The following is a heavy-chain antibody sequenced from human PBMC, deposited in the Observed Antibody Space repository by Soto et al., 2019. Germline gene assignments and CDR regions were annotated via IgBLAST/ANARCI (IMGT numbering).Heavy chain of an antibody. D-gene: IGHD5-18*01. CDR2: IWYDGSNK. Sequence: QVQLVESGGGVVQPGRSLRLSCVASEFTFSSYGMHWVRQAPGKGLEWVAVIWYDGSNKYYADSVKGRFTISRDNSKNTLYLQMNSLRAEDTAVYYCARDRAGKQLWLFDYWGQGTLVTFSS. CDR1: EFTFSSYG. CDR3: ARDRAGKQLWLFDY. V-gene: IGHV3-33*01. J-gene: IGHJ4*02.